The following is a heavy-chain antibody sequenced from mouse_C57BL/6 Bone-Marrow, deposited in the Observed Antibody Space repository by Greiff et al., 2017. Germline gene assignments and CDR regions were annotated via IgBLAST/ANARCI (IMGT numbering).Heavy chain of an antibody. CDR2: LDPSDSYT. CDR1: GYTFTSYW. Sequence: VQLQQPGPELVMPGASVQLSCKASGYTFTSYWMHWVKQRPGQGLEWIGELDPSDSYTNYNQKFKGKSTLTVDKSSSTAYMQLSSLTSEDSAVYYCALYYYGSSYYAMDYWGQGTSVTVSS. D-gene: IGHD1-1*01. J-gene: IGHJ4*01. CDR3: ALYYYGSSYYAMDY. V-gene: IGHV1-69*01.